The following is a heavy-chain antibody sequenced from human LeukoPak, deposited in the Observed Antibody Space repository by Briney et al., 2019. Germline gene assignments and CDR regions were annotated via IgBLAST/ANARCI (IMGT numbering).Heavy chain of an antibody. CDR1: GATFTIYT. Sequence: SPVTVSFTASGATFTIYTISWVRQPHGQGLELMGRIIPILGIANYSQKFQGRVTITADKSTSTAYMELSSLRSEDTAVYYCAREAVGARWRSYGMDVWGQGTTVTVSS. CDR2: IIPILGIA. V-gene: IGHV1-69*02. J-gene: IGHJ6*02. D-gene: IGHD1-26*01. CDR3: AREAVGARWRSYGMDV.